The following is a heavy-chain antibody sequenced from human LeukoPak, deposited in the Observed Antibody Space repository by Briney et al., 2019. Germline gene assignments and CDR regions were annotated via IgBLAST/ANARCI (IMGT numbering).Heavy chain of an antibody. J-gene: IGHJ5*02. CDR1: GGSISSSSYY. CDR2: IYYSGST. Sequence: PSETLSLTCTVSGGSISSSSYYWGWIRQPPGKGLEWIGSIYYSGSTYYNPSLKSRVTISVDTSKNQFSLKLSSVTAADTAVYYCARERVVNWFDPWGQGTLVTVSS. D-gene: IGHD2-15*01. V-gene: IGHV4-39*07. CDR3: ARERVVNWFDP.